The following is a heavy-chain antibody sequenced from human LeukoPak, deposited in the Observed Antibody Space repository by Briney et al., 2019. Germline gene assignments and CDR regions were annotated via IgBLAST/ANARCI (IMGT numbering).Heavy chain of an antibody. Sequence: QPGRSLRLTCAASGFTFSRYGMHWVRQAPGKGLEWLAVMSSDGGDIYYADSVKGRFTISRDNSKNTLYLQVNSLRAEDTAVYYCSKTIAVADPTDYWAQGTLVTVSS. CDR3: SKTIAVADPTDY. CDR1: GFTFSRYG. CDR2: MSSDGGDI. V-gene: IGHV3-30*18. J-gene: IGHJ4*02. D-gene: IGHD6-19*01.